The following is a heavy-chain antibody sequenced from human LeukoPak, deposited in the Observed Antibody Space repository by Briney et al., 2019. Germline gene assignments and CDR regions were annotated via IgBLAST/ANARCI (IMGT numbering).Heavy chain of an antibody. Sequence: GASVKVSCKGSGYTFTNYGITWVRQAPGQGLEWMGWISAYNGNTKYAPKLQGRVTMTTDTSTTTAYMGLRSLRSDDTAVYYCAREGDGYVYGDFDYWGQGTLVTVSS. CDR1: GYTFTNYG. J-gene: IGHJ4*02. D-gene: IGHD5-24*01. V-gene: IGHV1-18*01. CDR3: AREGDGYVYGDFDY. CDR2: ISAYNGNT.